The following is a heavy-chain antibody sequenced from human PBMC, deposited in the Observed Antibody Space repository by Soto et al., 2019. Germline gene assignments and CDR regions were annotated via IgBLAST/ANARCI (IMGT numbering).Heavy chain of an antibody. D-gene: IGHD5-12*01. CDR3: ARDVGDVMSTIQGHGMDV. Sequence: QVQLVESGGAAVQPGRSLRLSCVGSGFTFSNYGMHWVRQAPGKGLEWVAVQWFDGSNKFHTDSVQGRFTISRDNSQNTVYLQMTSLRAEDTAVYYCARDVGDVMSTIQGHGMDVWGQGTTVTVSS. CDR1: GFTFSNYG. V-gene: IGHV3-33*01. CDR2: QWFDGSNK. J-gene: IGHJ6*02.